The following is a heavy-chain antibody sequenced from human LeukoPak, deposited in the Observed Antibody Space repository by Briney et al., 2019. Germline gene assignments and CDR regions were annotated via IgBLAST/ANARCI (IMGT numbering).Heavy chain of an antibody. CDR3: AKARNYYDSSGYVDY. D-gene: IGHD3-22*01. V-gene: IGHV3-23*01. CDR2: ISGSGGST. J-gene: IGHJ4*02. CDR1: GFTFSSNA. Sequence: GGSLRLSCAASGFTFSSNAMSWVRQAPGKGLEWVSAISGSGGSTYYADSVKGRFTISRDNSKNTLYLQMNSLRAEVTAVYYCAKARNYYDSSGYVDYWGQGTLVTVSS.